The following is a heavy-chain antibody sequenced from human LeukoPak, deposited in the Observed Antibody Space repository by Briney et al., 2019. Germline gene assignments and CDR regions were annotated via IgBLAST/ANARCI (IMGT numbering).Heavy chain of an antibody. CDR3: ARDLALGGYDY. J-gene: IGHJ4*02. D-gene: IGHD3-16*01. CDR2: IRYDGSYK. V-gene: IGHV3-30*02. Sequence: GGSLRLSCAASGFTFSSYGMHWVRQAPGKGLEWVAFIRYDGSYKYYADSVKGRFTISRNNSKNTLYLQMNSPRAEDTALSYCARDLALGGYDYWGQGTLVTVSS. CDR1: GFTFSSYG.